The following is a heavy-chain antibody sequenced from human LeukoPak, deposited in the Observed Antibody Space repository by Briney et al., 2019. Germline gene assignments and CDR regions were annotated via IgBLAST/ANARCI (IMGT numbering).Heavy chain of an antibody. V-gene: IGHV4-34*01. CDR2: INHSGST. CDR3: ASRDTYYFDY. J-gene: IGHJ4*02. Sequence: SETLSLTCAVYGGSFSGYYWSWIRQPPGKGLEWIGEINHSGSTNYNPSLKSRVTISVDTSKNQFSLKLSSVTAADTAVYYCASRDTYYFDYWGRGTLVTVSS. CDR1: GGSFSGYY.